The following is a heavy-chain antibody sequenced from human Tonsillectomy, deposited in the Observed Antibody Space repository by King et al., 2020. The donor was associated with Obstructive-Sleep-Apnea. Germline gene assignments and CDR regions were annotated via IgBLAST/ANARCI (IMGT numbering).Heavy chain of an antibody. V-gene: IGHV5-51*01. CDR1: GYSFTSYW. Sequence: QLVQSGAEVKKPGESLKISCKGSGYSFTSYWIGWVRQMPGKGLEWMGIIYPGDSDTRYSPSFEGQVTISADKSISTAYLQWRSLKASDTAMYYCARLAYCGADCLGYFHQWGQGNLVTVSS. J-gene: IGHJ1*01. CDR2: IYPGDSDT. CDR3: ARLAYCGADCLGYFHQ. D-gene: IGHD2-21*02.